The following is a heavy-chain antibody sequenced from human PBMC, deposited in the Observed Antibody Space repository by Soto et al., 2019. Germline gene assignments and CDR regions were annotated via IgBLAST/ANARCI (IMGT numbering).Heavy chain of an antibody. CDR2: IIPIFGTA. D-gene: IGHD3-10*01. V-gene: IGHV1-69*13. CDR1: GGTFSSYA. CDR3: ARDRSRFGEPNDAFDI. J-gene: IGHJ3*02. Sequence: SVKVSCKPSGGTFSSYAISWVRQAPGQGLEWMGGIIPIFGTANYAQKFQGRVTITADESTSTAYMELSSLRSEDTAVYYCARDRSRFGEPNDAFDIWGQGTMVTVSS.